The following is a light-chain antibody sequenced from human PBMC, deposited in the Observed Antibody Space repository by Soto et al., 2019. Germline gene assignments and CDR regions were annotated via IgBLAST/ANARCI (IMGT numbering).Light chain of an antibody. V-gene: IGKV1-39*01. Sequence: DIQLTQSPSFLSASLGDTVTITCRASQALSNYLNWYQQKPGKAPKLLIYAASSLQSGVPSRFSGSGSGTDCTLTISSLQPEDFATYYCQQSYSNPITFGQGTRLEI. CDR2: AAS. CDR3: QQSYSNPIT. CDR1: QALSNY. J-gene: IGKJ5*01.